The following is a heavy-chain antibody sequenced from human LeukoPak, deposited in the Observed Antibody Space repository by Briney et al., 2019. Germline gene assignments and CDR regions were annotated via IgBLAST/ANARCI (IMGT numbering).Heavy chain of an antibody. D-gene: IGHD1-26*01. CDR1: GFTFSSYW. V-gene: IGHV3-7*01. J-gene: IGHJ4*02. CDR2: IKQDGSEK. CDR3: AREGGWELLMADY. Sequence: GGSLRLSCAASGFTFSSYWMSWVRQAPGKGLEWVANIKQDGSEKYYVDSVKGRFTISRDNAKNSLYLQMNSLRAEDTAVYYCAREGGWELLMADYWGQGTLVTVSS.